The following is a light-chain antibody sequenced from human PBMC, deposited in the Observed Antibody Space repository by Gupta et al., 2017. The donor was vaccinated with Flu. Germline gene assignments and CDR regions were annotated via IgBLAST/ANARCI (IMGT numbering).Light chain of an antibody. CDR1: QRISSY. CDR2: TAS. Sequence: PSSLSASVGDRVTITCRASQRISSYLDWYQQKPGKAPKLLIYTASRGKSGVPSRFSGSGSGTDFTLTISRQQPEDFATYYCQQRDSTPFSFGRGTKVEIK. J-gene: IGKJ4*01. CDR3: QQRDSTPFS. V-gene: IGKV1-39*01.